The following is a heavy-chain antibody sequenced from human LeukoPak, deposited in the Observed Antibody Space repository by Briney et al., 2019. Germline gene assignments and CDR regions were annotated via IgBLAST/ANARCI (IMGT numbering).Heavy chain of an antibody. V-gene: IGHV1-69*01. J-gene: IGHJ5*02. CDR1: VGTFIIYA. CDR3: ARDTDSRPNWFDP. D-gene: IGHD6-13*01. CDR2: IIPIFGTA. Sequence: AVTVSFTSSVGTFIIYAISWVRQAPGQGGGGMGGIIPIFGTANYAQKFQGRVTITADESTSTAYMELSSLRSEDTAVYYCARDTDSRPNWFDPWGQGTLVTVSS.